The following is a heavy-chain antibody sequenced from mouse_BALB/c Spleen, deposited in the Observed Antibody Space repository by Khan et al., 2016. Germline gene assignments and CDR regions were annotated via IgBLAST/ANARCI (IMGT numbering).Heavy chain of an antibody. J-gene: IGHJ2*01. CDR1: GYSFTGYY. Sequence: QVQLKQSGADLARPAHSLTLSCTVSGYSFTGYYVNRVKQRTGQGHEGFGGFNPGSGNTYYNENFKSKVTLTADKSSSTVYLQLSSLTSEDSAVDFCAKSVYYGSCFDYWGQGTTLTVSS. V-gene: IGHV1-77*01. D-gene: IGHD2-2*01. CDR2: FNPGSGNT. CDR3: AKSVYYGSCFDY.